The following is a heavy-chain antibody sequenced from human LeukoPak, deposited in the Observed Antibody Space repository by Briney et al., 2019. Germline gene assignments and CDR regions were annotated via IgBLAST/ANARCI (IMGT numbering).Heavy chain of an antibody. CDR1: GGSISSSSYY. V-gene: IGHV4-39*07. CDR2: IYYSGST. J-gene: IGHJ6*02. CDR3: ARVKGAFRGVIKPDRNYDYYYGMDV. Sequence: PSETLSLTCTVSGGSISSSSYYWGWIRQPPGKGLEWIVSIYYSGSTYYNPSLKSRVTISVDTSKKQFSLILSSVIVADTAVYYCARVKGAFRGVIKPDRNYDYYYGMDVWGQGTTVTVSS. D-gene: IGHD3-10*01.